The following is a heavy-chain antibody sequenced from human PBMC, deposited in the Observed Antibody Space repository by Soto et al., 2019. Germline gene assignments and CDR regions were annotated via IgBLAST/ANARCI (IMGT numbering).Heavy chain of an antibody. CDR1: GGTFSSYA. Sequence: QVQLVQSGAEVKKPGSSVKVSCKDSGGTFSSYAISWVRQAPGQGLEWMGGIIPIFGTANYAQKFQGRVTITADESTSTAYMELSSLRSEDTAVYYCARPDIVVVPAATNYYYYGMDVWGQGTTVTVSS. CDR3: ARPDIVVVPAATNYYYYGMDV. J-gene: IGHJ6*02. CDR2: IIPIFGTA. V-gene: IGHV1-69*01. D-gene: IGHD2-2*01.